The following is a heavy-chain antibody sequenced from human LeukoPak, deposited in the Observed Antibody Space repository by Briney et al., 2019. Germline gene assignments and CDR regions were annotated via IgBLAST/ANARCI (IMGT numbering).Heavy chain of an antibody. D-gene: IGHD5-24*01. V-gene: IGHV3-43*02. J-gene: IGHJ4*02. CDR3: AKDIRRDGYNYRFDD. CDR1: GFAFDDYD. Sequence: GGSLRLSCAASGFAFDDYDMHWVRQAPGPGLEWVCLISGDSGSTYYADSVKGRFTISRDNSKSSLYLQMNSLRSEDTALYYCAKDIRRDGYNYRFDDWGQGTLVTVSP. CDR2: ISGDSGST.